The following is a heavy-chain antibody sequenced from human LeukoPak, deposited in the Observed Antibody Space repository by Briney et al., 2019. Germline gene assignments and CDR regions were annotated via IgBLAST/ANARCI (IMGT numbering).Heavy chain of an antibody. D-gene: IGHD3-10*01. CDR1: GFTFSSYA. J-gene: IGHJ4*02. CDR2: ISYDGSNK. CDR3: ARDGYSGSGSYSHHFDY. Sequence: GRSLRLSCAASGFTFSSYAMHWVRQAPGKGLEWVAVISYDGSNKYYADSVKGRFTISRDNSRNTLYLQMNSLRAEDTAVYYCARDGYSGSGSYSHHFDYWGQGTLVTVSS. V-gene: IGHV3-30*04.